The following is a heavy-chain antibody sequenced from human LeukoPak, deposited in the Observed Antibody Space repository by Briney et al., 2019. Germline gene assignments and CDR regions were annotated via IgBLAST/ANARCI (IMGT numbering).Heavy chain of an antibody. V-gene: IGHV4-59*01. J-gene: IGHJ6*02. CDR3: ARGDGMDV. CDR2: VHYSGNT. CDR1: GGSISNYY. Sequence: SETLSLTCIVSGGSISNYYWSWIRQPPRKGLEWIGYVHYSGNTNYNPSLMSRVTISVDTSKNQFSLKLNSVTATDTAVYYCARGDGMDVWGQGTTVTVSS.